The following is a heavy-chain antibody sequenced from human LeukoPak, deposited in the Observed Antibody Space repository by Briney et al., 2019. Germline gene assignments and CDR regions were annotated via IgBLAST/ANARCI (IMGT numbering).Heavy chain of an antibody. V-gene: IGHV1-2*06. Sequence: ASVKVSCKASGYTFTGYYMHWVRQAPGQGLEWMGRINPNSGGTNYAQKFEGRVTMTRDTSISTAYMELSRLRSDDTAVYYCARVQGGYSSGFSEPFDPWGQGTLVTVSS. CDR1: GYTFTGYY. CDR2: INPNSGGT. CDR3: ARVQGGYSSGFSEPFDP. J-gene: IGHJ5*02. D-gene: IGHD6-25*01.